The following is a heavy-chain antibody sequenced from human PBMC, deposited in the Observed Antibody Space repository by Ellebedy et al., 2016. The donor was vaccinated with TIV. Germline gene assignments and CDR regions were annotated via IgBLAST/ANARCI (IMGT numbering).Heavy chain of an antibody. J-gene: IGHJ4*02. D-gene: IGHD2-21*02. Sequence: PGGSLRLSCAASGFTFSSYAMHWVRQAPGKGLEWVAVIWYDGSNKYFADSVKGRFTISRDNSKNTLYLQMNSLRAEDTAVFYCARDRHVERGDCLDFWGQGALVTVSS. CDR1: GFTFSSYA. CDR3: ARDRHVERGDCLDF. V-gene: IGHV3-33*08. CDR2: IWYDGSNK.